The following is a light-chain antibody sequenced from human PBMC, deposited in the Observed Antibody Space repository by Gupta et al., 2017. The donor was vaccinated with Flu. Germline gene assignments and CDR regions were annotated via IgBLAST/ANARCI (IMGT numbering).Light chain of an antibody. J-gene: IGKJ1*01. V-gene: IGKV2-28*01. CDR3: MQALQTPWA. CDR2: LGS. Sequence: DIVMTQSPLSQPVTPGEPASISCRSSQSLLHSNGYNYLDWYLQKPGQSPQLLIYLGSNRASGVPDRFSSSGSGTDFTLKISRVEAEDVGVYYCMQALQTPWAFGQGTKVEIK. CDR1: QSLLHSNGYNY.